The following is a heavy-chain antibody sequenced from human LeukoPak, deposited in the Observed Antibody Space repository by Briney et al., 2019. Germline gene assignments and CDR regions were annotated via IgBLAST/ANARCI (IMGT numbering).Heavy chain of an antibody. D-gene: IGHD3-3*01. V-gene: IGHV1-8*03. J-gene: IGHJ4*02. CDR2: MNPNSGNT. Sequence: ASVKVSCKASGYTFTSYDINWVRQATGQGLEWMGWMNPNSGNTGYAQKFQGRVTITRNTSISTAYTELSSLRSEDTAVYYCARDQNYDFWSGYLDYFDYWGQGTLVTVSS. CDR3: ARDQNYDFWSGYLDYFDY. CDR1: GYTFTSYD.